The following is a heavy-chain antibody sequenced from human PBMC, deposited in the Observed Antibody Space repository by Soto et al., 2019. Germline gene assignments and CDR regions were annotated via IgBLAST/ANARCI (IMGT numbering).Heavy chain of an antibody. Sequence: GGSLRLSCAASGFTFSSYAMSWVRQAPGKGLEWVSAISGSGGSTYYADSVKGRFTISRDNSKNTLYLEMNSLRAEDTAVYYCAKGGAVAGTAGYYYYYYMDVWGKGTTVTVSS. CDR1: GFTFSSYA. D-gene: IGHD6-19*01. V-gene: IGHV3-23*01. J-gene: IGHJ6*03. CDR3: AKGGAVAGTAGYYYYYYMDV. CDR2: ISGSGGST.